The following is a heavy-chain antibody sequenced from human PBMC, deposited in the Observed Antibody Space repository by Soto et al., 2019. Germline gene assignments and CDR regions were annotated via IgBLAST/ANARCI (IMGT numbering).Heavy chain of an antibody. CDR3: AKEGGYYGSGSFSVEANYYGMYA. V-gene: IGHV4-34*01. D-gene: IGHD3-10*01. CDR1: GGSFSGYY. J-gene: IGHJ6*02. CDR2: INHSGST. Sequence: SETLSLTCAVYGGSFSGYYWSWIRRPPGKGLEWIGEINHSGSTNYNPSLKSRVTISVDTSKNQFSLKLSSVTAADTAVYYCAKEGGYYGSGSFSVEANYYGMYAWGQGTTLTISS.